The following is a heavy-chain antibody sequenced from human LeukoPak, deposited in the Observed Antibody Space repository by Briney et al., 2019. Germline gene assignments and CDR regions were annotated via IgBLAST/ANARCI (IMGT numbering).Heavy chain of an antibody. J-gene: IGHJ5*02. Sequence: ASVKVSCKASGYTFPSYGISWVRQAPGQGLEWMGWISAYNGNTNYAQKLQGRVTMTTDTSTSTAYMELRSLRSDDTAVYYCARVYDLWDWFDPWGQGTLVTVSS. D-gene: IGHD3-3*01. CDR3: ARVYDLWDWFDP. V-gene: IGHV1-18*01. CDR1: GYTFPSYG. CDR2: ISAYNGNT.